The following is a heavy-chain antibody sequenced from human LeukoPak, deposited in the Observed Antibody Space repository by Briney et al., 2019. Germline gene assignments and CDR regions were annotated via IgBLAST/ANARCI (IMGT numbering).Heavy chain of an antibody. Sequence: SETLSLTCTVSGGSISSGGYYWSWIRQPPGKGLEWIGEINHSGSTNYNPSLKSRVTISVDTSKNQFSLKLSSVTAADTAVYYCARKIGAATSWFDPWGQGTLVTVSS. V-gene: IGHV4-39*07. J-gene: IGHJ5*02. D-gene: IGHD2-15*01. CDR1: GGSISSGGYY. CDR3: ARKIGAATSWFDP. CDR2: INHSGST.